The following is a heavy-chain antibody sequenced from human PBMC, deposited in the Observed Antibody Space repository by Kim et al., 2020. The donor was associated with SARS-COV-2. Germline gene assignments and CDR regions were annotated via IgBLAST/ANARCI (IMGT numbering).Heavy chain of an antibody. CDR1: GGSISSSSYY. CDR3: ARYVIREWGEIDI. J-gene: IGHJ3*02. D-gene: IGHD2-8*01. V-gene: IGHV4-39*01. Sequence: SETLSLTCTVSGGSISSSSYYWGWIRQPPGKGLEWIGSIYYSGSTYYNPSLKSRVTISVDTSKNQFSLKLSSVTAADTAVYYCARYVIREWGEIDIWGQGTMVTVSS. CDR2: IYYSGST.